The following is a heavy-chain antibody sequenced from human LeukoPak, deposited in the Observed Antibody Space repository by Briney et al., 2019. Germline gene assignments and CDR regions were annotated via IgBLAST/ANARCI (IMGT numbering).Heavy chain of an antibody. CDR2: INHSGST. V-gene: IGHV4-34*01. CDR1: GGSFSGYY. J-gene: IGHJ4*02. D-gene: IGHD3-22*01. CDR3: ARSYDSSGYYLDC. Sequence: SETLSLTCAVYGGSFSGYYWSWIRQPRGKGLEWIGEINHSGSTNYNPSLKSRVTISVDTSKNQFSLKLSSVTAADTAVYYCARSYDSSGYYLDCWGQGTLVTVSS.